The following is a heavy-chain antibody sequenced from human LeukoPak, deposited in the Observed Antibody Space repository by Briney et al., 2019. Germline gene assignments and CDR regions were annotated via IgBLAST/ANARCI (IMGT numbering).Heavy chain of an antibody. CDR2: ISSGGSTI. D-gene: IGHD5-12*01. CDR1: GFTFSSYE. Sequence: GGSLRLSCAASGFTFSSYEMNWVRQAPGKGLEWVSYISSGGSTIYYADSVRGRFTISRDNAKNSLYLQMNSLRAEDTAVYYCARAVGYSGFSDYWGQGTLVTVSS. V-gene: IGHV3-48*03. J-gene: IGHJ4*02. CDR3: ARAVGYSGFSDY.